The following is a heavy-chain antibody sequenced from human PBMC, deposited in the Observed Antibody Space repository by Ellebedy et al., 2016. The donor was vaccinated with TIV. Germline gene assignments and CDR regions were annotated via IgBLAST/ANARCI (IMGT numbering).Heavy chain of an antibody. Sequence: PGGSLRLSCAASGFTVSNNYMSWVRKAPGKGLEWVSVIYSGGNTFYAESVKGRFTISSDSSQNTLYLQMDRLRAEDTAVYYCASSPSQGYWGQGTLVTVSS. CDR1: GFTVSNNY. CDR3: ASSPSQGY. CDR2: IYSGGNT. J-gene: IGHJ4*02. V-gene: IGHV3-53*01.